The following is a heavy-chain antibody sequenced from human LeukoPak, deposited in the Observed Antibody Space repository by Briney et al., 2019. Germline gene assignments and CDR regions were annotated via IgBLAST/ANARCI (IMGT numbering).Heavy chain of an antibody. D-gene: IGHD2-21*02. CDR3: AKSPTYCGGDCYPDFDY. J-gene: IGHJ4*02. CDR1: GFTFSSYA. Sequence: GGSLRLSCAASGFTFSSYAMSWVRQAPGKGLEWVSAISGSGGSTYYADSVKGRFTISRDNSKNTLYLQMNSLRAEDTAVYYCAKSPTYCGGDCYPDFDYWGLGTLVTVSS. CDR2: ISGSGGST. V-gene: IGHV3-23*01.